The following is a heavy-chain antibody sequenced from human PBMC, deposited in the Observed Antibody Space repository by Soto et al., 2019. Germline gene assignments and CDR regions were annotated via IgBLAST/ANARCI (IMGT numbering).Heavy chain of an antibody. CDR2: ISFDGRNT. CDR1: GFTFNNYG. D-gene: IGHD3-10*01. CDR3: AKQSGPGSYYNVGSGGHLDY. V-gene: IGHV3-30*18. Sequence: QVQLVESGGGVVQPGRSLRLSCAASGFTFNNYGMHWVRQAPGKGLEWVVVISFDGRNTYYADSVKGRFTISRDNSKNTLYLQMTSLRAEDTPMYYCAKQSGPGSYYNVGSGGHLDYWGQGTLVTVSS. J-gene: IGHJ4*02.